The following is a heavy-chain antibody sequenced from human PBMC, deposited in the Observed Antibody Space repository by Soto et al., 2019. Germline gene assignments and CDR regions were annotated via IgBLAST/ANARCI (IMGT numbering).Heavy chain of an antibody. J-gene: IGHJ1*01. CDR2: IHPSGDT. Sequence: QVQLVQSGAEVKKPGASVKVACKASGYKFTTYFIHWVRQAPGQGLEWMGMIHPSGDTGYGQKFRGRVTMTIDTSTTTAYMELRYLTSEDTAIYFSVRGYCTTTPCSGDFQHWGQGTLVTVSS. D-gene: IGHD2-8*01. CDR1: GYKFTTYF. CDR3: VRGYCTTTPCSGDFQH. V-gene: IGHV1-46*01.